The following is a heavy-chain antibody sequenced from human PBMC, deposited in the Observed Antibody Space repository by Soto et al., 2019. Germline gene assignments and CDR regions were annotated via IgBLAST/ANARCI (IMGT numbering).Heavy chain of an antibody. V-gene: IGHV4-59*01. CDR3: ARVGGDDFGDSGGFDY. D-gene: IGHD4-17*01. CDR1: GGSIRDYF. Sequence: QVQLQESGPGLVKPSETLSLTCTVSGGSIRDYFWTWVRQPPGKGLEWIGYIYYSGRTNYNPSLRSRVSISVATSKNRFSLQLRSVTAADTAVYYCARVGGDDFGDSGGFDYWGQGTLVTVSS. J-gene: IGHJ4*02. CDR2: IYYSGRT.